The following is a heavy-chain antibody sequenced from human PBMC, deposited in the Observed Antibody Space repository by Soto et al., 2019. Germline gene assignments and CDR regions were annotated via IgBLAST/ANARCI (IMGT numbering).Heavy chain of an antibody. Sequence: SETLSLTCAVYGGSFSGYYWSWIRQPPVKGLEWIGEINHSGSTNYNPSLKSRVTISVDTSKNQFSLKLSSVTAADTAVYYCARNPRRYCSSTSCYRGGAYYFDYWGQGTLVTVYS. CDR3: ARNPRRYCSSTSCYRGGAYYFDY. CDR1: GGSFSGYY. CDR2: INHSGST. V-gene: IGHV4-34*01. D-gene: IGHD2-2*01. J-gene: IGHJ4*02.